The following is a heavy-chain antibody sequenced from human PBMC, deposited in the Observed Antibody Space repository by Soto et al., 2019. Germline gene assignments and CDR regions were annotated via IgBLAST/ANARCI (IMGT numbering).Heavy chain of an antibody. J-gene: IGHJ4*02. Sequence: SVEVCYKASRSTFISYTISWVRQAPGQGLEWMGGIIPIFGTANYAQKFQGRVTITADESTSTAYMELSSLRSEDTAVYYCARSNSGSYSYYFDYWGQGTLVTVSS. V-gene: IGHV1-69*13. D-gene: IGHD1-26*01. CDR1: RSTFISYT. CDR2: IIPIFGTA. CDR3: ARSNSGSYSYYFDY.